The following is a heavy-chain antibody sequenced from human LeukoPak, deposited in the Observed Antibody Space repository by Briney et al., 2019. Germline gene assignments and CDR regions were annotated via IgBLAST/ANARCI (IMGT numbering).Heavy chain of an antibody. CDR1: GFTFSSYG. V-gene: IGHV3-30*18. CDR3: AKGWDL. Sequence: QPGRSLRLSCAASGFTFSSYGMHWVRQAPGKGLEWVAVISYDGSNKYYADSVKGRFTISRDNSKNTLYLQMNSLRAEDTAVYYCAKGWDLWGQGTLVTVS. J-gene: IGHJ5*02. CDR2: ISYDGSNK.